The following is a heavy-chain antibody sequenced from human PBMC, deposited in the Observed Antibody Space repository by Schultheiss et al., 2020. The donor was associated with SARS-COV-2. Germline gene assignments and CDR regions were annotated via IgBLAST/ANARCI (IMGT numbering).Heavy chain of an antibody. CDR3: ARDGGGSQNYYYYGMDV. D-gene: IGHD2-15*01. J-gene: IGHJ6*02. Sequence: SQTLSLTCTVSSGSIRSYYWSWIRQPPGKGLEWIGYVYYSGYTNYNPSLKSRVTISVDTSKNQFSLKLSSVTDADTAVYYCARDGGGSQNYYYYGMDVWGQGTTVTVSS. V-gene: IGHV4-59*01. CDR1: SGSIRSYY. CDR2: VYYSGYT.